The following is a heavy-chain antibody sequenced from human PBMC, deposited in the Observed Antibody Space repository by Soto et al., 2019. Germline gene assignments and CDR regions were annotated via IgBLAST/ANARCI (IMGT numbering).Heavy chain of an antibody. D-gene: IGHD3-3*01. CDR2: ISGSGGST. J-gene: IGHJ5*02. CDR1: GFTFSSYA. CDR3: AKDITIFGEPPPNAGDDP. V-gene: IGHV3-23*01. Sequence: EVQLLESGGGLVQPGGSLRLSCAASGFTFSSYAMSWVRQAPGKGLEWVSAISGSGGSTYYADSVKGRFTISRDNSKNTLSQKINSQRAEDTAVNYCAKDITIFGEPPPNAGDDPWGQGTVVTVPS.